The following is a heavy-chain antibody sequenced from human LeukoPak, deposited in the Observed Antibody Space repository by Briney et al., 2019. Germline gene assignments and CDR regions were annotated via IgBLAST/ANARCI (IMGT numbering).Heavy chain of an antibody. Sequence: KPSETLSLTCTVSGVSISSSSYYRGWTGHPPGTGLEWIGSIYYSGSTYCNPSLKSRVTISVDTSKNQLSLKLSSVTAADTAVYYCASLGATVGEGNYWGQGTLVTVSS. D-gene: IGHD1-26*01. V-gene: IGHV4-39*07. CDR1: GVSISSSSYY. J-gene: IGHJ4*02. CDR3: ASLGATVGEGNY. CDR2: IYYSGST.